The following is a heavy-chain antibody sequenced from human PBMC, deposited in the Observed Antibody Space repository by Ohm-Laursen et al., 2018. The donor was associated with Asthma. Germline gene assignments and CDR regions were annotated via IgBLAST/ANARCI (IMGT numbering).Heavy chain of an antibody. V-gene: IGHV1-2*04. CDR2: INPNSGGT. CDR3: ARGPQNSVYSSGWCSDY. J-gene: IGHJ4*02. D-gene: IGHD6-19*01. Sequence: ASVKVSCKASGYTFTGYYMHWVRQAPGQGLEWMGWINPNSGGTNYAQKFQGWVTMTRDTSISTAYMELSRLRSDDTAVYYCARGPQNSVYSSGWCSDYWGQGNLVTVSS. CDR1: GYTFTGYY.